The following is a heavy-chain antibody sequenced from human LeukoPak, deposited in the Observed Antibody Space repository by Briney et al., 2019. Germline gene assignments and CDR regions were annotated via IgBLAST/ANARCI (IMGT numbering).Heavy chain of an antibody. V-gene: IGHV1-18*01. Sequence: ASVKVSCKASGYTFTSYGISWVRQAPGQGLEWMGWISAYNGNTNYAQKLQGRVTMTTDTSTSTAYMELSSLRSEDTAVYYCARGSEGLSPRRDYGDYVFVRWGQGTLVTVSS. D-gene: IGHD4-17*01. CDR2: ISAYNGNT. CDR1: GYTFTSYG. CDR3: ARGSEGLSPRRDYGDYVFVR. J-gene: IGHJ4*02.